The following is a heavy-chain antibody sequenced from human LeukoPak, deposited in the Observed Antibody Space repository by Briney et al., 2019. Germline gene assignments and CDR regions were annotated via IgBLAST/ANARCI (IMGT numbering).Heavy chain of an antibody. CDR3: ASAERRYYYDSSGYRSHFDY. D-gene: IGHD3-22*01. J-gene: IGHJ4*02. CDR2: INHSGST. V-gene: IGHV4-39*07. CDR1: GGSISGSSYY. Sequence: PSETLSLTCTVSGGSISGSSYYWGWIRQPPGKGLEWIGEINHSGSTNYNPSLKSRVTISVDTSKNQFSLKLSSVTAADTAVYYCASAERRYYYDSSGYRSHFDYWGQGTLVTVSS.